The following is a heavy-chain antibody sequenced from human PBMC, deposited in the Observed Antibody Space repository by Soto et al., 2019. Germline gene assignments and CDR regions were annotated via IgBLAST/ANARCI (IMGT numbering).Heavy chain of an antibody. CDR2: IYYSGST. Sequence: SETLSLTCTVSGGSISSGDYYWSWIRQPPGKGLEWIGYIYYSGSTYYNPSLKSRVTISVDTSKNQFSLNLSSVTAADTAVYYCARDPCIVGATRDPGMDVWGQGTTVTVSS. V-gene: IGHV4-30-4*01. CDR1: GGSISSGDYY. CDR3: ARDPCIVGATRDPGMDV. D-gene: IGHD1-26*01. J-gene: IGHJ6*02.